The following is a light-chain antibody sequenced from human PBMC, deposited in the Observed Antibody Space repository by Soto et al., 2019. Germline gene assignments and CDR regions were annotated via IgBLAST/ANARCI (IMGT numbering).Light chain of an antibody. CDR3: QLYDRFSQT. CDR2: DAS. J-gene: IGKJ1*01. V-gene: IGKV1-5*01. CDR1: QSIRSW. Sequence: DIQMSQSPCTLSAAVGDRVTITCRASQSIRSWLAWYQQKPGKAPQLLIYDASNLESGVPSRFSGSGSGTEFTLTISSLQPDDFAASSSQLYDRFSQTFGRGTKV.